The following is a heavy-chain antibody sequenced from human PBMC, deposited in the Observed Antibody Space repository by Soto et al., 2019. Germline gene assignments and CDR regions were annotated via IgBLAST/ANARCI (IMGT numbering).Heavy chain of an antibody. Sequence: SETLSLTFTVSGDSISTDYWGWIRQSPGKGLEWIGFIYYGGSTNYNPSLKSRVTISVDTPKNQFSLKLSSVTAADTAVYYCAKNWNWGSLVHWGQGTLVTVSS. V-gene: IGHV4-59*08. CDR1: GDSISTDY. CDR2: IYYGGST. D-gene: IGHD7-27*01. CDR3: AKNWNWGSLVH. J-gene: IGHJ4*02.